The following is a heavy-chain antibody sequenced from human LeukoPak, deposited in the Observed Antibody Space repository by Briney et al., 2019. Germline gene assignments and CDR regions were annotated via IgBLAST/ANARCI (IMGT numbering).Heavy chain of an antibody. CDR1: GGSISSYY. CDR3: ARALYYDFWSGTFYGMDV. Sequence: SETLSLTCTVSGGSISSYYWSWIRQPPGKGLEWIGYIYYSGSTNYNPSLKSRVTISVDTSKNQFSLKLSSVTAADTAVYYCARALYYDFWSGTFYGMDVWGQGTTVTVSS. CDR2: IYYSGST. V-gene: IGHV4-59*01. D-gene: IGHD3-3*01. J-gene: IGHJ6*02.